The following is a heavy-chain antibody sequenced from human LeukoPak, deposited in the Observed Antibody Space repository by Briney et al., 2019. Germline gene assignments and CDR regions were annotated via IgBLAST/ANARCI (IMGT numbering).Heavy chain of an antibody. J-gene: IGHJ4*02. CDR1: GGSFSGYN. CDR3: ARRSKSVTTALQGLDY. V-gene: IGHV4-34*01. D-gene: IGHD4-17*01. Sequence: SETLSLTCAVYGGSFSGYNWSWIRQPPGKGLEWIGEINHSGSTNYNPPLKSRVTIFVDNSKNQFSFQQSYVISADTAAVYFARRSKSVTTALQGLDYWGRGTLVTVSS. CDR2: INHSGST.